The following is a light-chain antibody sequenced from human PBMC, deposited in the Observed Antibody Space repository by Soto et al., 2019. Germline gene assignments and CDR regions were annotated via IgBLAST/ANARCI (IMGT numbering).Light chain of an antibody. CDR1: TRDIAGYNY. Sequence: QSVLTQPASVSGSLGQSITISCTGTTRDIAGYNYISWYQQLPGKAPKLMIYQVTIRPSGFSNRFSGSKSGNTASLTISGLQAEDEADYYCTSSSSSTSLYVFGTGTKVTVL. CDR2: QVT. V-gene: IGLV2-14*01. J-gene: IGLJ1*01. CDR3: TSSSSSTSLYV.